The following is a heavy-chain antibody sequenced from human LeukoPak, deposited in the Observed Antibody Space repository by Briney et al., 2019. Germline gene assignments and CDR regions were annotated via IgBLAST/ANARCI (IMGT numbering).Heavy chain of an antibody. V-gene: IGHV4-59*01. J-gene: IGHJ4*02. Sequence: SETLSLTCTVSGGSINSYYWSWIRQPPGKGLEWSGFIYYSGTTNYNPSLKSRVTISVDTSNNQFSLKLSSVTAADTAVYYCARESPACGGGSCYDYWGQGTLVTVSS. CDR2: IYYSGTT. D-gene: IGHD2-15*01. CDR1: GGSINSYY. CDR3: ARESPACGGGSCYDY.